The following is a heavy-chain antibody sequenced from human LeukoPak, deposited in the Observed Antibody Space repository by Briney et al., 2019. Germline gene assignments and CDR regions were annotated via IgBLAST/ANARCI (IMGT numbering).Heavy chain of an antibody. CDR2: INHSGST. J-gene: IGHJ4*02. Sequence: SETLSLTCAVYGGSFSGYYWSWIRQPPGKGLEWIGEINHSGSTNYNPSLKSRVTISVDTSKNQFSLKLGSVTAADTAVYYCARGPGYFTPFDYWGQGTLVTVSS. D-gene: IGHD3-22*01. CDR3: ARGPGYFTPFDY. CDR1: GGSFSGYY. V-gene: IGHV4-34*01.